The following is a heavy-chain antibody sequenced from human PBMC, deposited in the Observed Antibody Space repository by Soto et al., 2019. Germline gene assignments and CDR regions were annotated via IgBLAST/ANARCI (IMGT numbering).Heavy chain of an antibody. J-gene: IGHJ6*02. Sequence: ASVKVSCKASGYTFTGYYMHWVRQAPGQGLERMGWINPNSGGTNYAQKFQGWVTMTRDTSISTAYMELSRLRSDDTAVYYCARVNGGNTTSGYYYYYGMDVWGQGTTVTVSS. CDR1: GYTFTGYY. CDR2: INPNSGGT. D-gene: IGHD2-15*01. CDR3: ARVNGGNTTSGYYYYYGMDV. V-gene: IGHV1-2*04.